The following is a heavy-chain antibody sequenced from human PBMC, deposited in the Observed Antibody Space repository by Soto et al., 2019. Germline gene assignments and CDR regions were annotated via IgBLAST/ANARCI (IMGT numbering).Heavy chain of an antibody. CDR3: ARLVGAYDSYFDH. D-gene: IGHD5-12*01. Sequence: GESLKISCKASGYDFARTWIGWVRQLPGKGLDWLGIIYPGDSETRYSPSFRGQVTFSVDMSISTAYLQWSSLKTSDIAIYYCARLVGAYDSYFDHWGQGTRVTVS. CDR1: GYDFARTW. V-gene: IGHV5-51*01. J-gene: IGHJ4*02. CDR2: IYPGDSET.